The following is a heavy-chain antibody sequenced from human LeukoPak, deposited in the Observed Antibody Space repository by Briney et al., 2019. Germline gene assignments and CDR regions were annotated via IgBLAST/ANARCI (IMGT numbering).Heavy chain of an antibody. J-gene: IGHJ6*03. CDR3: AKDGYSYGTGDYMDV. V-gene: IGHV3-23*01. CDR2: ISGSGDST. D-gene: IGHD5-18*01. CDR1: GFTFSSYA. Sequence: GGSLRLSCAASGFTFSSYAMSWVRQAPGKGLEWVSAISGSGDSTYYADSVKGRFTISRDNSKNTLYLQMNSLRAEDTAVYYCAKDGYSYGTGDYMDVWGKGTTVTVSS.